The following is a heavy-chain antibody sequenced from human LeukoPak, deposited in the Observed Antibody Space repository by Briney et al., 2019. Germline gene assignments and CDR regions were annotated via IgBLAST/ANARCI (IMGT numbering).Heavy chain of an antibody. Sequence: ASVKVSCKVSGYTLTEFSMHWVRQAPGKGLEWMGGFDPEDGETIYAQKFQGRVTMTEDTSTDTAYMELSSLRSEDTAVYYCATYRKWLRSVLGRLDYWGQGTLVTVSS. CDR1: GYTLTEFS. CDR3: ATYRKWLRSVLGRLDY. CDR2: FDPEDGET. D-gene: IGHD5-12*01. J-gene: IGHJ4*02. V-gene: IGHV1-24*01.